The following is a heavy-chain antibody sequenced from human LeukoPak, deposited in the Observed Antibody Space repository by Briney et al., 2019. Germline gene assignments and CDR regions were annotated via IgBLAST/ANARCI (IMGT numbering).Heavy chain of an antibody. CDR1: GYTFTGYY. CDR2: INPNSGGT. CDR3: ARDRRGSSGRGPHSFDY. Sequence: ASVKVSCKASGYTFTGYYMHWVRQAPGQGLEWMGRINPNSGGTNYAQKFQGRVTMTRDTSISTAYMELSRLRSDDTAVYYCARDRRGSSGRGPHSFDYWGQGTLVTVSS. V-gene: IGHV1-2*06. J-gene: IGHJ4*02. D-gene: IGHD6-6*01.